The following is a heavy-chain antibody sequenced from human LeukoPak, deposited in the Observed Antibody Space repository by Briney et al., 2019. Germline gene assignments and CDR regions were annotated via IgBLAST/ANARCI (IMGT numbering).Heavy chain of an antibody. CDR2: VSGSGGST. CDR3: AKDSHSGTYFDS. V-gene: IGHV3-23*01. J-gene: IGHJ4*02. D-gene: IGHD1-26*01. CDR1: GFTFSSYD. Sequence: GGSLKLSCAASGFTFSSYDMSWVRQAPGKGLEWVSAVSGSGGSTYYAGSVKGRFTISRDNSKSTLFLQMNILRAEDTAVYYCAKDSHSGTYFDSWGRGTLVTVSS.